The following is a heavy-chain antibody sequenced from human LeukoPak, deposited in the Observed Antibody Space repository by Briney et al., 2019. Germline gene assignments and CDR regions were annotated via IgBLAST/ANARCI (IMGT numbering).Heavy chain of an antibody. CDR2: ISYSGST. V-gene: IGHV4-59*01. Sequence: KTSETLSLTCSVSGGSINVYYWNWIRQSPGKGLEWIGSISYSGSTNYNPSLKSRVTISMDTSENRFSLKVSSVIAADTAMYYCARGGSRSYTSSTLDYWGQGTLVTVSS. CDR3: ARGGSRSYTSSTLDY. J-gene: IGHJ4*02. CDR1: GGSINVYY. D-gene: IGHD6-6*01.